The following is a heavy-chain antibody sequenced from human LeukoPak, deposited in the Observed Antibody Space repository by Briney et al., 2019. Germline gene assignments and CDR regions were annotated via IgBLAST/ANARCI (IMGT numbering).Heavy chain of an antibody. CDR1: GGTFSSYA. V-gene: IGHV1-69*13. CDR2: IIPIFGTA. CDR3: ARNLVVPAATYYYYYYYGMDV. D-gene: IGHD2-2*01. J-gene: IGHJ6*04. Sequence: SVKVSCKASGGTFSSYAISWVRQAPGQGLEWMGGIIPIFGTANYAQKFQGRVTITADESTSTAYMELSSLRSEDTAVYYCARNLVVPAATYYYYYYYGMDVWGKGTTVTVSS.